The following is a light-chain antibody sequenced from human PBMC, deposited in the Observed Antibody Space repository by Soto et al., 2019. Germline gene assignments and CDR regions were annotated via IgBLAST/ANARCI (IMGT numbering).Light chain of an antibody. V-gene: IGKV3-15*01. Sequence: EIVMTQPPVTLSVSPGGRPTLPCSAGQSVSSNLAWYQQKPGQAPRLLIYGASTRATGIPARFSGSGSGTEFTLTISSLQSEDFAVYYCQQYNNWPLLTFGGGTKVDIK. J-gene: IGKJ4*01. CDR3: QQYNNWPLLT. CDR1: QSVSSN. CDR2: GAS.